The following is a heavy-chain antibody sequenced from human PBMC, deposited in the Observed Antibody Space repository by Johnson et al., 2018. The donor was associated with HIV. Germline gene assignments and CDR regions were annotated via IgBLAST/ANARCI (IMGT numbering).Heavy chain of an antibody. CDR1: GFIFNDYV. V-gene: IGHV3-20*04. J-gene: IGHJ3*02. Sequence: EVQLVESGGGMVRPGGSLRLSCAASGFIFNDYVMNWVRQAPGKGLEWVSGVNWNGGATGYADSVKGRFTISRDNAKNSLYLQMNSLRAEDTALYYCAREFYAVVATPFIGSAFDILGQGTMVTVSS. D-gene: IGHD5-12*01. CDR2: VNWNGGAT. CDR3: AREFYAVVATPFIGSAFDI.